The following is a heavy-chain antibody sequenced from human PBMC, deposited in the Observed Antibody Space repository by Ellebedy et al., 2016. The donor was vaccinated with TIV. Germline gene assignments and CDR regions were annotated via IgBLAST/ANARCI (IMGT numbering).Heavy chain of an antibody. J-gene: IGHJ6*03. CDR3: ARDSGAAVIIGDYYMVV. Sequence: GGSLRLXXAASELIFKNYSMHWVRQAPGKGLEWVAVTSYDGRKNYYADSVKGRFTISRDNSKNTLYLQMNSLRTEDTAVYYCARDSGAAVIIGDYYMVVWGKGTTVTVSS. D-gene: IGHD2-2*02. CDR1: ELIFKNYS. CDR2: TSYDGRKN. V-gene: IGHV3-30-3*01.